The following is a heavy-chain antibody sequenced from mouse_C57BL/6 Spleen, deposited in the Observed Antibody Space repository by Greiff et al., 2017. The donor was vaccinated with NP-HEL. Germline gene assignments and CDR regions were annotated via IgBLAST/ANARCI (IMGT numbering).Heavy chain of an antibody. Sequence: EVQGVESGGGLVKPGGSLKLSCAASGFTFSSYTMSWVRQTPEKRLEWVATISGGGGNTYYPDSVKGRFTISRDNAKNTLYLQMSSLRSEDTALYYCARHPDGPWAMDYWGQGTSVTVSS. J-gene: IGHJ4*01. CDR3: ARHPDGPWAMDY. CDR1: GFTFSSYT. CDR2: ISGGGGNT. D-gene: IGHD2-3*01. V-gene: IGHV5-9*01.